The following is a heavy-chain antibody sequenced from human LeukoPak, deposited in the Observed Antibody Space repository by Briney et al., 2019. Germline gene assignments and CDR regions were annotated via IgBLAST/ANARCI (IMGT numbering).Heavy chain of an antibody. CDR1: DGSFSGYY. D-gene: IGHD5-18*01. V-gene: IGHV4-34*01. CDR2: INHSGST. CDR3: ARADTAMAARGFDI. Sequence: SETLSLTCAVYDGSFSGYYWNWIRQAPGKGLEWIGEINHSGSTNYNPSLKSRVTISVDTSKNQFSLKLSSVTAADTAVYYCARADTAMAARGFDIWGQGTMVTVSS. J-gene: IGHJ3*02.